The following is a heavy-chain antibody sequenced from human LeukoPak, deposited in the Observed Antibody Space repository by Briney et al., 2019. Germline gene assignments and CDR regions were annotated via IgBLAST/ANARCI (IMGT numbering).Heavy chain of an antibody. J-gene: IGHJ6*03. D-gene: IGHD1-26*01. CDR2: IIPISGTA. CDR3: ARGYCGSSGSDYYYYYMDV. Sequence: GASVKVSCKASGGTFSSYAISWVRQAPGQGLEWMGGIIPISGTANYAQKFQGRVTITADKSTSTAYMELSSLRSEDTAVYYCARGYCGSSGSDYYYYYMDVWGKGTTVTVSS. CDR1: GGTFSSYA. V-gene: IGHV1-69*06.